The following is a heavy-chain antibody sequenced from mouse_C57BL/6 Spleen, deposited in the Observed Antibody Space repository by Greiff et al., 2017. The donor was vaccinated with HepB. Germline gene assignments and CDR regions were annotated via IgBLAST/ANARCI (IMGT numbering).Heavy chain of an antibody. D-gene: IGHD1-1*01. J-gene: IGHJ2*01. CDR3: ARGENYYGSSL. Sequence: VQLQQSGPELVKPGASVKISCKASGYSFTGYYMNWVKQSPEKSLEWIGEINPSTGGTTYNQKFKAKATLTVDKSSSTAYMQLKSLTSEDSAVYYCARGENYYGSSLWGQGTTLTVSS. CDR1: GYSFTGYY. CDR2: INPSTGGT. V-gene: IGHV1-42*01.